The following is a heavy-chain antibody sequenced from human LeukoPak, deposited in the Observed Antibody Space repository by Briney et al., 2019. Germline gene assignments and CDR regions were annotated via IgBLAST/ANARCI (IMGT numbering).Heavy chain of an antibody. CDR2: IKQDGSQK. V-gene: IGHV3-7*01. J-gene: IGHJ3*02. D-gene: IGHD3-3*01. Sequence: PGGSVRLCCAASGFTFSSYWMSWVRQAPGKGLEWVANIKQDGSQKYYVDSVKGRFTISRDNAKNSLYLQMNSLRAEDTAVYYCARDESLGDLWSGYFDALDIWGQGTMVTVSS. CDR1: GFTFSSYW. CDR3: ARDESLGDLWSGYFDALDI.